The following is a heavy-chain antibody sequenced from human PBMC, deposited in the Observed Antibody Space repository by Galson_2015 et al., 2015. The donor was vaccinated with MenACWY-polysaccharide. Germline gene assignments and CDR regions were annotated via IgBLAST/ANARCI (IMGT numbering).Heavy chain of an antibody. Sequence: SLRLSCAASGFTISRDWMSWVRQAPGKGLEWVSNIKQDGGEKYYVDSVKGRFTISRDNAKNSLYLQMNSLGVEDTAIYYCASGRAPNGDASLTYFDYWGQGTLVTVSS. CDR1: GFTISRDW. D-gene: IGHD2-21*02. CDR2: IKQDGGEK. CDR3: ASGRAPNGDASLTYFDY. V-gene: IGHV3-7*01. J-gene: IGHJ4*02.